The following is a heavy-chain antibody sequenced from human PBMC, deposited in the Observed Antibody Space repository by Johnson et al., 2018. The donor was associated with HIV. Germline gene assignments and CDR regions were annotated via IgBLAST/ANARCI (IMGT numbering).Heavy chain of an antibody. CDR3: ANARGFDYSTSFIVDDDLDI. D-gene: IGHD6-6*01. Sequence: VQLVESGGGLIQPGGSLRLSCAASGFTVRSNYMSWVRQAPGKGLEWVSVIYSGGSTNYADSVKGRFTISRDISKNTLYLEMKSLRAEDTAVYYGANARGFDYSTSFIVDDDLDIWGQGTMVTVSS. CDR1: GFTVRSNY. V-gene: IGHV3-66*03. J-gene: IGHJ3*02. CDR2: IYSGGST.